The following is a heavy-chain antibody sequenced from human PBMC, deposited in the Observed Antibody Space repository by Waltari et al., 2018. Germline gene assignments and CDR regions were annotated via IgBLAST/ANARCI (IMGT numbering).Heavy chain of an antibody. J-gene: IGHJ4*01. D-gene: IGHD2-15*01. Sequence: QLQLQESGPGLVQPSGTLSLTCAVSGDSASNPYLWNWVRQPPGKGLEWIGQVHGSTGRTNQNPSLAGRVTGSLETYKYQFSLKPTYATAADTAVYYCARDRGRGLYLDTWGPGTLVTVSP. CDR1: GDSASNPYL. CDR2: VHGSTGRT. V-gene: IGHV4-4*02. CDR3: ARDRGRGLYLDT.